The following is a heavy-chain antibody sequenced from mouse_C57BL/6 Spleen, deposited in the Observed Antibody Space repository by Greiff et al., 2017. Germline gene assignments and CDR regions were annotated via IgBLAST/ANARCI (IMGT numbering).Heavy chain of an antibody. D-gene: IGHD2-4*01. Sequence: QVQLQQPGAELVRPGSSVKLSCKASGYTFTSYWMHWVKQRPIQGLEWIGNIDPSDSETHYNQKFKDKATLTVDKSSSTAYMQLSSLTSEDSAVYYCARSGYDYDVDFDVWGTGTTVTVSS. CDR2: IDPSDSET. CDR1: GYTFTSYW. J-gene: IGHJ1*03. V-gene: IGHV1-52*01. CDR3: ARSGYDYDVDFDV.